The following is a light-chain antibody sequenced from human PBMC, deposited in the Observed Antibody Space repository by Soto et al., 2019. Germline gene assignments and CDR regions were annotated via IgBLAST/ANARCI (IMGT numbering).Light chain of an antibody. J-gene: IGKJ5*01. CDR3: QQRSSWIT. V-gene: IGKV3-11*01. Sequence: VLTHSAAALSLSPGERATLSCRASQSVSTYLAWYQQKPGQAPRLLIYDASNRATGIPARFSGSGSATDFTLTISSLEPEDFAVYYCQQRSSWITFGQGTRLENK. CDR2: DAS. CDR1: QSVSTY.